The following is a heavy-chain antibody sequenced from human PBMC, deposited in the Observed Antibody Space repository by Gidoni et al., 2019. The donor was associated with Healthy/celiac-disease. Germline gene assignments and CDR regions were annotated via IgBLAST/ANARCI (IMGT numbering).Heavy chain of an antibody. CDR3: ARPRDYYGSGTYPSYFDY. Sequence: QVQLQQWGAGRLKPSETLSLTCAVYGGSFSGSYWSWIRQPPGKGLEWIGEINHSGSTNYNPSLKSRVTISVDTSKNQFSLKLSSVTAADTAVYYCARPRDYYGSGTYPSYFDYWGQGTLVTVSS. V-gene: IGHV4-34*01. CDR2: INHSGST. CDR1: GGSFSGSY. D-gene: IGHD3-10*01. J-gene: IGHJ4*02.